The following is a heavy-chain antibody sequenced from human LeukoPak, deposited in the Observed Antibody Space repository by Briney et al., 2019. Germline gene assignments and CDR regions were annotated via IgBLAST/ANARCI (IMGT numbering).Heavy chain of an antibody. Sequence: ASVKVSCKVSGYTLTEVSMHWVRQAPGKGLEWMGGFDPEDGETIYAQKFQGRVTMTEDTSTDTAYMELSSLRSEDTAVYYCATGTDSSGYFAHAFDIWGQGTMVTVSS. J-gene: IGHJ3*02. CDR2: FDPEDGET. V-gene: IGHV1-24*01. D-gene: IGHD3-22*01. CDR1: GYTLTEVS. CDR3: ATGTDSSGYFAHAFDI.